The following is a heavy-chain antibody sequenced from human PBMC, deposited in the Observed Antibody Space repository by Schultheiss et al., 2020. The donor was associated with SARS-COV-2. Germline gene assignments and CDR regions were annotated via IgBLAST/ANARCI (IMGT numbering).Heavy chain of an antibody. D-gene: IGHD3-22*01. Sequence: SETLSLTCAVSGGSISSGGYSWSWIRQPPGKGLEWIGYIYHSGSTYYNPSLKSRVTISVDTSKNQFSLKLSSVTAADTAVYYCARAPHYYDSSGYELALFDYWGQGTLVTVSS. CDR3: ARAPHYYDSSGYELALFDY. CDR1: GGSISSGGYS. J-gene: IGHJ4*02. V-gene: IGHV4-30-2*01. CDR2: IYHSGST.